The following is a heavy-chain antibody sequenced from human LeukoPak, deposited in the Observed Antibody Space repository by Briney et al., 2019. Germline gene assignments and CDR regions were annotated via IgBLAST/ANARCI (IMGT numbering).Heavy chain of an antibody. CDR3: AKDRAAIGEYSSSWSSFDC. V-gene: IGHV3-23*01. J-gene: IGHJ4*02. Sequence: AGSLTLSCAVSGFSFGSYAMSWVRQAPGKGLEWVSAISGSGGSTYYGDSVKGRFTISRDDYRNTLYLQMNSLRADDTAVYYCAKDRAAIGEYSSSWSSFDCWGQGTLVTVSS. D-gene: IGHD6-13*01. CDR1: GFSFGSYA. CDR2: ISGSGGST.